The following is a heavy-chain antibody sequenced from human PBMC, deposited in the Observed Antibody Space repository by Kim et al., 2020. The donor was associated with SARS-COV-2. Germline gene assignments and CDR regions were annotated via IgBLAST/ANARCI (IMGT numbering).Heavy chain of an antibody. CDR3: AKDGLYRDYVYRRVYYFVY. D-gene: IGHD3-16*01. V-gene: IGHV3-23*01. CDR1: GFTFSTYA. Sequence: GGSLRPSCAASGFTFSTYAMSWVRLAPGKGLEWVSTISGSGGTTSYADSVKGRFTISRDNSKNTLNLQINNLRAEDTAIYYCAKDGLYRDYVYRRVYYFVYWGQGTLVTVSS. J-gene: IGHJ4*02. CDR2: ISGSGGTT.